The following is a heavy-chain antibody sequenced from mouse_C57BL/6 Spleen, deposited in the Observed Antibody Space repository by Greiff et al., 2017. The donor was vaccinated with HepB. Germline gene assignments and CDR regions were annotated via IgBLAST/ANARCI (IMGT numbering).Heavy chain of an antibody. V-gene: IGHV1-80*01. CDR3: ARVRERLVDY. Sequence: QVQLQQSGAELVKPGASVKISCKASGYAFSSYWMNWVKQGPGKGLEWIGQIYPGDGDTNYNGTFKGKATLTADKSSSTADMQLSSLTSEDSAVYFCARVRERLVDYWGQGTTLTVSS. D-gene: IGHD1-2*01. CDR1: GYAFSSYW. CDR2: IYPGDGDT. J-gene: IGHJ2*01.